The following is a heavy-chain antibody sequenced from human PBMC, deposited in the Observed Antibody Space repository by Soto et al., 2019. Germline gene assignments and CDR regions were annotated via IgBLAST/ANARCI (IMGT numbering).Heavy chain of an antibody. V-gene: IGHV5-10-1*01. CDR1: GYSFTSYW. CDR3: ARLNIVVVPAATGYYYYGMDV. Sequence: GESLKISCKGSGYSFTSYWISWVRQMPGKGLEWMGRIDPSDSYTNYSPSFQGHVTMSADKSISTAYLQWSSLKASDTAMYYCARLNIVVVPAATGYYYYGMDVWGQGTTVTVSS. CDR2: IDPSDSYT. D-gene: IGHD2-2*01. J-gene: IGHJ6*02.